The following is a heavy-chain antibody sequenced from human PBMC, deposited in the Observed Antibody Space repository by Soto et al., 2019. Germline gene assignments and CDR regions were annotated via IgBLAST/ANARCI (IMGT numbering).Heavy chain of an antibody. CDR2: IIPIFGTA. D-gene: IGHD3-22*01. CDR1: GGIFSSYA. V-gene: IGHV1-69*01. CDR3: ARGGSGYVWFNEF. Sequence: QEQLVQSGAEVKKPGSSVKVSCKASGGIFSSYAISWVRQAPGQGLERMGGIIPIFGTANYAQKFQGRVTITADDSTNTAYMDLGSLKSEDTAIYYCARGGSGYVWFNEFWGQGTLVTVSS. J-gene: IGHJ4*02.